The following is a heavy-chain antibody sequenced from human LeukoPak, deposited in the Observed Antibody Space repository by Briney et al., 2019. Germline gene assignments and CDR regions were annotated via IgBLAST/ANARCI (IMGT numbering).Heavy chain of an antibody. D-gene: IGHD3-10*01. J-gene: IGHJ5*02. Sequence: SVKVSCKASGGTFSSYAISWVRQAPGQGLEWMGGIIPIFGTANYAQKFQGRVTITADKSTSTAYMELSSLRSEDTAVYYCARTMTRGKSPQNWFDPWGQGTLVTVSS. CDR1: GGTFSSYA. CDR2: IIPIFGTA. V-gene: IGHV1-69*06. CDR3: ARTMTRGKSPQNWFDP.